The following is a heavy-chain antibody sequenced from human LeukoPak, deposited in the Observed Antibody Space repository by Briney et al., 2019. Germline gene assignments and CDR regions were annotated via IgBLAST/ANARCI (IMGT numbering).Heavy chain of an antibody. V-gene: IGHV3-23*01. D-gene: IGHD1-1*01. J-gene: IGHJ4*02. CDR2: ISSSGDNR. CDR3: ARAQDDIRNDLVDRSWDH. CDR1: GFTFSRCP. Sequence: GGSLRLSCAASGFTFSRCPMSWVRQAPGKGLEWVSAISSSGDNRHYADSVKGRFTISRDNSKHTLHLQMTSLRADDTAVYYCARAQDDIRNDLVDRSWDHWGQGTLVTVSS.